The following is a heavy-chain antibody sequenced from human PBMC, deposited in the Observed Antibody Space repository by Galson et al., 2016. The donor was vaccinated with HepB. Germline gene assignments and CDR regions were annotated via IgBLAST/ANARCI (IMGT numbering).Heavy chain of an antibody. D-gene: IGHD3-10*01. CDR2: IRGDGIVS. J-gene: IGHJ4*02. V-gene: IGHV3-7*01. Sequence: SLRLSCAASGFTFNAHWMNWVRQAPGKGLEWVDNIRGDGIVSYYAESVRGRFTISRDNAKNSLYLQMNGLRVDETAVYYCSREMTGSYFDWGQGTLVTVSS. CDR3: SREMTGSYFD. CDR1: GFTFNAHW.